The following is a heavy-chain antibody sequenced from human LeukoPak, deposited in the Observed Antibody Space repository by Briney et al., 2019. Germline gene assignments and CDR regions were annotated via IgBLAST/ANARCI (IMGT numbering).Heavy chain of an antibody. Sequence: GGSLRLSCAASGFTFSSYGMHWVRQAPGKGLEWVAVISYDGSNKYYADSVKGRFTISRDNSKNTLYLQMNSLRAEDTAVYYCAKARGYDAFDIWGQGTMVTVSS. CDR3: AKARGYDAFDI. CDR1: GFTFSSYG. J-gene: IGHJ3*02. CDR2: ISYDGSNK. V-gene: IGHV3-30*18. D-gene: IGHD5-12*01.